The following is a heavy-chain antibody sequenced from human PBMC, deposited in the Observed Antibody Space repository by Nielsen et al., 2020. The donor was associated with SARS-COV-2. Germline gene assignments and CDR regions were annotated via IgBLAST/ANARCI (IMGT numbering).Heavy chain of an antibody. Sequence: SETLSLTCAVYGGSFSGYYWSWIRQPPGKGLEWIGEINHSGSTNYNPSLKSRVTISVDTSKNQFSLKLSSVTAADTAVYYCARVGKNSSGWYYNYWGQGTLVNVSS. CDR2: INHSGST. D-gene: IGHD6-19*01. J-gene: IGHJ4*02. V-gene: IGHV4-34*01. CDR3: ARVGKNSSGWYYNY. CDR1: GGSFSGYY.